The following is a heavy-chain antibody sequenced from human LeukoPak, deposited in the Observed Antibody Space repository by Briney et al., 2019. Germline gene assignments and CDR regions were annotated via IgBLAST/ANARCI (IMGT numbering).Heavy chain of an antibody. J-gene: IGHJ4*02. D-gene: IGHD6-25*01. CDR2: MNPNSGNT. V-gene: IGHV1-8*01. CDR1: GYTFTSYD. CDR3: ARGGYSSDFDY. Sequence: ASVKVSCKASGYTFTSYDINWVRQATGQGLEWMGWMNPNSGNTGYAQKFQGRVTITRDTSASTAYMELSSLRSEDTAVYYCARGGYSSDFDYWGQGTLATVSS.